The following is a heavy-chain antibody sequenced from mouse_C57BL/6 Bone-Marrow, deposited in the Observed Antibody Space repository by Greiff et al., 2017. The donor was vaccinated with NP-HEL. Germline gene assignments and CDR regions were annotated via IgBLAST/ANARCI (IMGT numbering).Heavy chain of an antibody. Sequence: EVKLMESGGGLVKPGGSLKLSCAASGFTFSDYGMHWVRQAPEKGLEWVAYISSGSSTIYYADTVKGRFTISRDNAKNTLFLQMTSLRSEDTAMYYCARTSFYYYWYFDVWGTGTTVTVSS. CDR1: GFTFSDYG. V-gene: IGHV5-17*01. CDR3: ARTSFYYYWYFDV. CDR2: ISSGSSTI. D-gene: IGHD1-1*01. J-gene: IGHJ1*03.